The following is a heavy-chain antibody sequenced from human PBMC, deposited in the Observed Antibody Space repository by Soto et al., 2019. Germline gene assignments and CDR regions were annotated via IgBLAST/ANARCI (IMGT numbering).Heavy chain of an antibody. CDR3: ARDLSQTYSSGWYVSDY. CDR1: GGSISSGDYY. CDR2: IYYSGST. Sequence: ASETLSLTCTVSGGSISSGDYYWSWIRQPPGKGLEWIGYIYYSGSTYYNPSLKSRVTMSVGTSKNQFSLKLSSVTAADTAVYYCARDLSQTYSSGWYVSDYWGQGTLVTVSS. J-gene: IGHJ4*02. V-gene: IGHV4-30-4*01. D-gene: IGHD6-19*01.